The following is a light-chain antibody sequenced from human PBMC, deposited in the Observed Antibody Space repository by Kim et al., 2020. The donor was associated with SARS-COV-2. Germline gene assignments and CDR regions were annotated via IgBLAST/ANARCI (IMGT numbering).Light chain of an antibody. CDR1: QSVNNY. J-gene: IGKJ2*01. V-gene: IGKV3-11*01. CDR3: QQRSNWPPYT. CDR2: DTS. Sequence: LSPGERDTLPCRASQSVNNYLAWYQQKPGQAPRLLIYDTSNRATGIPARFSGSGSGTDFSLTISSLEPEDFAVYYCQQRSNWPPYTFGQGTKLEI.